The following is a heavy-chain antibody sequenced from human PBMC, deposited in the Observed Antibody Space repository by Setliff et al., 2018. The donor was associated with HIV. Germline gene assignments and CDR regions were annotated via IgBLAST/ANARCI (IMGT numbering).Heavy chain of an antibody. V-gene: IGHV4-30-2*01. CDR1: GGSISSGGYS. J-gene: IGHJ6*02. CDR2: IFHSGRI. Sequence: SETLSLTCAVSGGSISSGGYSWTWIRQPPGKGLEWIGYIFHSGRIYYNPTLKSRVTMSVDRSKNHLSLNVTSVTAADTAVYYCARLSQLLDYAMDVWGQGTTVTVSS. CDR3: ARLSQLLDYAMDV. D-gene: IGHD6-13*01.